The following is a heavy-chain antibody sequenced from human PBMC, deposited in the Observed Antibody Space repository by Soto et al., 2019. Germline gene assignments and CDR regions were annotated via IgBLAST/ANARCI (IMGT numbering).Heavy chain of an antibody. V-gene: IGHV3-74*01. CDR2: VSGDGSST. J-gene: IGHJ4*02. CDR3: AKDLYGSGSYFDY. CDR1: GFTFSSSW. D-gene: IGHD3-10*01. Sequence: PGGSLRLSCAASGFTFSSSWMHWVRQAPGKGLVWVSRVSGDGSSTNYADSVKGRFTISRDNAKNTLYLQMNSLRAEDTAVYYCAKDLYGSGSYFDYWGQGTLVTVSS.